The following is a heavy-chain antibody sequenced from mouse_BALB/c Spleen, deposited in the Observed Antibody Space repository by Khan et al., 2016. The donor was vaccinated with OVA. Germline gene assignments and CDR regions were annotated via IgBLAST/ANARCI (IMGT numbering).Heavy chain of an antibody. CDR1: GFSISNYG. CDR2: IWAGGST. J-gene: IGHJ3*01. CDR3: ARAFYNGAWFAY. V-gene: IGHV2-9*02. D-gene: IGHD1-3*01. Sequence: VQLQESGPGLVAPSQTLSITCTVSGFSISNYGVHWVRQPPGKGLEWLGEIWAGGSTNHNSALMSRLSITKDNSKNQVFLKMNSLQTDDTAIYYCARAFYNGAWFAYWGQGTLVTVSA.